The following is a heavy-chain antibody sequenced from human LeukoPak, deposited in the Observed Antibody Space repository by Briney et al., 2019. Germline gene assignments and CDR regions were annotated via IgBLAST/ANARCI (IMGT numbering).Heavy chain of an antibody. D-gene: IGHD6-6*01. V-gene: IGHV4-34*01. J-gene: IGHJ6*03. CDR2: INHSGST. CDR1: GGSFSGYY. Sequence: PSETLSLTCAVYGGSFSGYYWSWIRQPPGKGLEWIGEINHSGSTNYNPSLKSRVTISVDTSRNQFSLKLSSVTAADTAVYYCARGHSSSRGLYYYHMDVWCKGTTVTVAS. CDR3: ARGHSSSRGLYYYHMDV.